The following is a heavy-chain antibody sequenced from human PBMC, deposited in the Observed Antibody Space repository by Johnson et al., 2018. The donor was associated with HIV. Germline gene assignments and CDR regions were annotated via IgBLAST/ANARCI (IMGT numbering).Heavy chain of an antibody. D-gene: IGHD6-19*01. Sequence: QVQLVESGGGVVQPGRSLRLSCAASGFTFSSYGMHWVRQAPGKGLEWVAVISYDGSNKYYADSVKGRFTISRDNSKNTLYLQMNSLRAEDTAVYYCARDTPPVCIAVARPRDRDAFDVWGQGTIVTVSS. CDR2: ISYDGSNK. CDR1: GFTFSSYG. V-gene: IGHV3-30*03. CDR3: ARDTPPVCIAVARPRDRDAFDV. J-gene: IGHJ3*01.